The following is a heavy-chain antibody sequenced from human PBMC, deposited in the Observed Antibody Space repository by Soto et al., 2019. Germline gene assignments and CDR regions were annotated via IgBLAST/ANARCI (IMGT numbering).Heavy chain of an antibody. CDR2: ISGSGGST. D-gene: IGHD6-13*01. V-gene: IGHV3-23*01. Sequence: GGSLRLSCAASGFTFSSYAMSWVRQAPGKGLEWVSAISGSGGSTYYADSVKGRFTISRDNSKNTLYLQMNSLRAEDTAVYYCAKEYSSSWYYYYGMDVWGQGTTVTVSS. J-gene: IGHJ6*02. CDR1: GFTFSSYA. CDR3: AKEYSSSWYYYYGMDV.